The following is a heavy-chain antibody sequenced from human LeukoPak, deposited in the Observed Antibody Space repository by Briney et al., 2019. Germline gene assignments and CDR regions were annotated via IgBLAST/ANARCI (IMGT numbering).Heavy chain of an antibody. CDR3: AEQTIFGVVTIPLGAFDI. V-gene: IGHV7-4-1*02. CDR2: INTNAGNP. Sequence: ASVKVSCKASGYTFSNYGINWVRQAPGQGLEWMGWINTNAGNPTYAQGVTGRFVFSLDTSVSTAYPQINSLKAEDTAVYYCAEQTIFGVVTIPLGAFDIWGQGTMVTVSS. J-gene: IGHJ3*02. CDR1: GYTFSNYG. D-gene: IGHD3-3*01.